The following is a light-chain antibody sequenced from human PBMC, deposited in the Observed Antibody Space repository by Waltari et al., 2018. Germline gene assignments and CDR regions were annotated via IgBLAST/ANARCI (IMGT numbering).Light chain of an antibody. CDR2: DVS. Sequence: QSALTQPASVSGSPGQSVTIFCAGTSNDGGGYNSVSWYQEHPGQAPRVIIYDVSDRPSGVSARFSGSKSGNTASLTISGLQAEDEADYYCSSQSSNDVVLFGGGTKLTVL. CDR3: SSQSSNDVVL. V-gene: IGLV2-14*01. J-gene: IGLJ2*01. CDR1: SNDGGGYNS.